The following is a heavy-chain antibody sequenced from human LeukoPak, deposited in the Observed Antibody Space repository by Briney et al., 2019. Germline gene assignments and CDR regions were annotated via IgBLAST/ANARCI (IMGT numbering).Heavy chain of an antibody. CDR2: INHSGST. Sequence: SETLSLTCAVYGGSFSGYYWSWIRQPPGKGLEWIGEINHSGSTNYNPSLKSRVTISVDTSKNQFSLKLSSVTAADTAVYYCARWYKRYYYYGMDVWGQGTTVTVSS. CDR3: ARWYKRYYYYGMDV. J-gene: IGHJ6*02. CDR1: GGSFSGYY. V-gene: IGHV4-34*01. D-gene: IGHD1-14*01.